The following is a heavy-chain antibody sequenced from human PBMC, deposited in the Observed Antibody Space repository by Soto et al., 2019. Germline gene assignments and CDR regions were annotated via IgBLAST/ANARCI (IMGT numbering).Heavy chain of an antibody. V-gene: IGHV3-74*01. CDR1: EITLNIYC. Sequence: EAQLVESGGGLVQPGGSLTLSCTASEITLNIYCMHWIRQAPGKGLVWVSRINPESTTLTYADSVTGRFTISRDSAKNTLYLQMNGLSADDTAIYYCTKDTFGDCDSWGQGTLVTVSS. CDR2: INPESTTL. CDR3: TKDTFGDCDS. D-gene: IGHD3-10*01. J-gene: IGHJ4*02.